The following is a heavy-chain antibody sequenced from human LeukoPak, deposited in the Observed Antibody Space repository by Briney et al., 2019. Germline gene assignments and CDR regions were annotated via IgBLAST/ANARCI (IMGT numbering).Heavy chain of an antibody. CDR3: ASSQGLRLGEKGDLGY. V-gene: IGHV4-61*01. D-gene: IGHD3-16*01. CDR1: GGSISSSSYY. Sequence: SKTLSLTCTVSGGSISSSSYYWSWIRQPPGKGLEWIGYIYYSGSTNYNPSLKSRVTISVDTSKNQFSLKLSSVTAADTAVYYCASSQGLRLGEKGDLGYWGQGTLVTVSS. J-gene: IGHJ4*02. CDR2: IYYSGST.